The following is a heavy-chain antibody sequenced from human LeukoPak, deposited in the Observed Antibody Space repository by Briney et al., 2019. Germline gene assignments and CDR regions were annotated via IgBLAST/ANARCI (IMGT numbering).Heavy chain of an antibody. D-gene: IGHD2-2*01. Sequence: ASVKVSCKASGNTFATYDFNWVRQAPGQGLEWMGWMSPNSGHTGYAQKFQGRVIMTTNTSLSTAYMELTSLTSEDTAIYYCARGVQRARATSYYLDYWGQGTLVTVSS. V-gene: IGHV1-8*01. J-gene: IGHJ4*02. CDR1: GNTFATYD. CDR3: ARGVQRARATSYYLDY. CDR2: MSPNSGHT.